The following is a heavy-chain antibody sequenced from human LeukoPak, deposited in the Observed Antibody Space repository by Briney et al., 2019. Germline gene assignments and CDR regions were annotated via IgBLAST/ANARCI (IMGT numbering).Heavy chain of an antibody. CDR1: GFTFSSYN. V-gene: IGHV3-21*01. D-gene: IGHD1-26*01. Sequence: NPGGSLGLSCAASGFTFSSYNMNWVRQAPGKGLEWVSSITSSSSYIYHADSVKGRFTISRDNAKNSLYLQMNSLRAEDTAVYYCARDPYSGRYGDYYYYYMDVWGKGTTVTISS. CDR2: ITSSSSYI. J-gene: IGHJ6*03. CDR3: ARDPYSGRYGDYYYYYMDV.